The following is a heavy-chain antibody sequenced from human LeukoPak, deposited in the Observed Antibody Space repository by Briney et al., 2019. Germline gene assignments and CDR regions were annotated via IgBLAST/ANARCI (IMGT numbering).Heavy chain of an antibody. CDR3: ARVGSGKDIVVVPAALDY. V-gene: IGHV1-69*13. D-gene: IGHD2-2*01. CDR1: GGTFSSYA. CDR2: IIPIFGTA. J-gene: IGHJ4*02. Sequence: SVKVSCKASGGTFSSYAISWVRQAPGQGLEWMGGIIPIFGTANYAQKFQGRVTITADESTSTAYMELSSLRSEDTAVYYCARVGSGKDIVVVPAALDYWGQGTLVTVSS.